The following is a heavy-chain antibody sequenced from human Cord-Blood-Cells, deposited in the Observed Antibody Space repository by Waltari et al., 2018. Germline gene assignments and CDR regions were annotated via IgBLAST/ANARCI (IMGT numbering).Heavy chain of an antibody. J-gene: IGHJ4*02. CDR3: ARDPSIAVAGTGYFDY. CDR2: INPNSGGT. CDR1: GYTFTGYY. D-gene: IGHD6-19*01. Sequence: QVQLVQSGAEVTKPGASVKVSCKASGYTFTGYYMHWVRQAPGQGLEWMGWINPNSGGTNYAQKFQGWVTMTRDTSISTAYMELSRLRSDDTAVYYCARDPSIAVAGTGYFDYWGQGTLVTVSS. V-gene: IGHV1-2*04.